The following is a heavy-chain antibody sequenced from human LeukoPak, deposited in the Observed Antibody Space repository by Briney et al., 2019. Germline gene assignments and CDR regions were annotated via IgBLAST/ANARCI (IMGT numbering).Heavy chain of an antibody. CDR2: MSYDGSDK. CDR3: ARSVYGSGSYFHYYYMDV. Sequence: GTSLRLSCAPSGFTFTSYTMHWVRQAPGKGLEWVAVMSYDGSDKYYTDSVKGRFTISRDNAKNSLYLQMNSLRAEDTAVYYCARSVYGSGSYFHYYYMDVWGKGTTVTISS. CDR1: GFTFTSYT. J-gene: IGHJ6*03. V-gene: IGHV3-30*04. D-gene: IGHD3-10*01.